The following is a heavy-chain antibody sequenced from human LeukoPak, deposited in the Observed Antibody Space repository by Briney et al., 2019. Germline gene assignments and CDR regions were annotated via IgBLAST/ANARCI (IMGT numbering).Heavy chain of an antibody. V-gene: IGHV1-69*04. J-gene: IGHJ4*02. CDR3: ERGLHYYDSSGYYYDYFDY. Sequence: SVKVSCKASGGTFSSYAMSWMRQAPGQGLNWMGRIIPILGIANYAQKFQGRVTITADISTSTAYMELSSLRSEDTAVYYCERGLHYYDSSGYYYDYFDYWGQGTLVTVSS. CDR2: IIPILGIA. CDR1: GGTFSSYA. D-gene: IGHD3-22*01.